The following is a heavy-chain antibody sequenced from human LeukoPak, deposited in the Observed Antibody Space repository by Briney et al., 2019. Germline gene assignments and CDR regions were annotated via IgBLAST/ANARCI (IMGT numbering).Heavy chain of an antibody. V-gene: IGHV1-2*06. CDR1: GYTFTGYY. D-gene: IGHD5-12*01. Sequence: ASVKVSCKASGYTFTGYYMHWVRQAPEQGLEWMGRINPNSGGTNYAQKFQGRVTMTRDTSISTAYMELSRLRSDDTAVYYCAREVVATIFSGTKPYYFDYWGQGTLVTVSP. CDR2: INPNSGGT. CDR3: AREVVATIFSGTKPYYFDY. J-gene: IGHJ4*02.